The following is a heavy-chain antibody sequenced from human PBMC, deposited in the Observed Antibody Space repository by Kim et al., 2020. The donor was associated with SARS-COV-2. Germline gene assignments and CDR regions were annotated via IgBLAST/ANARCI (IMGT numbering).Heavy chain of an antibody. V-gene: IGHV3-21*06. J-gene: IGHJ3*02. CDR3: ARETTWGFNAFDI. D-gene: IGHD7-27*01. Sequence: GGSLRLSCVASRFSLSNYNMNWVRQAPGKGLEWVSSIGSSSGYIYYADSVKGRFTISRDNAKNLLSLQMNSLRAEDTAVYYCARETTWGFNAFDIWGQG. CDR1: RFSLSNYN. CDR2: IGSSSGYI.